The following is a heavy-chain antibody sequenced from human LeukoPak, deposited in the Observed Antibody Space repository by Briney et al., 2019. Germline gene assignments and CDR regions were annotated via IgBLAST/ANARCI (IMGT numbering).Heavy chain of an antibody. D-gene: IGHD3-16*01. Sequence: SGPTLVNPTQTLTLACTFSGFSLSTSGMCVSWIRQPPGKALEWLALIDWDDDKYYSTSLKTRLTISKDTSKNQVVLTMTNMDPVDTATYYCARSGGAQPFFDYWGQGTLVTVSS. CDR1: GFSLSTSGMC. CDR2: IDWDDDK. CDR3: ARSGGAQPFFDY. V-gene: IGHV2-70*01. J-gene: IGHJ4*02.